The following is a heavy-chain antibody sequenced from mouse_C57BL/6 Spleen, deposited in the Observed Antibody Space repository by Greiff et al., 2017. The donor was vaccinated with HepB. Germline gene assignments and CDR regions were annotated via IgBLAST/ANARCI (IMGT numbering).Heavy chain of an antibody. J-gene: IGHJ3*01. CDR1: GYSFTGYF. V-gene: IGHV1-20*01. CDR3: ARSDYGSSSWFAY. D-gene: IGHD1-1*01. Sequence: VQLQQSGPELVKPGDSVKISCKASGYSFTGYFMNWVMQSHGKSLEWIGRINPYNGDTFYNQKFKGKSTLTVDKSSSTAHMELRILTSEDSAVYYCARSDYGSSSWFAYWGQGTLVTVSA. CDR2: INPYNGDT.